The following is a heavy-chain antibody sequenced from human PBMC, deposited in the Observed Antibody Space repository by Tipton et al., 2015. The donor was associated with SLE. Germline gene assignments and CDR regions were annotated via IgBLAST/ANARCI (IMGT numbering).Heavy chain of an antibody. J-gene: IGHJ6*02. Sequence: RSLRLSCAASGFTFSSYGMHWVRQAPGKGLEWVAVISYDGSNKYYADSVKGRFTISRDNSKNTLYLQMNSLRAEDTAVYYCAKVRQLVRYYYYYGMDVWGQGTTVTVSS. V-gene: IGHV3-30*18. CDR2: ISYDGSNK. CDR1: GFTFSSYG. CDR3: AKVRQLVRYYYYYGMDV. D-gene: IGHD6-6*01.